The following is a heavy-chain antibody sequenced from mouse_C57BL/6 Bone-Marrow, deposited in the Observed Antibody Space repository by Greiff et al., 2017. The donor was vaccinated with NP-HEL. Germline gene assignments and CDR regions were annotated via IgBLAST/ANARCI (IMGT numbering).Heavy chain of an antibody. D-gene: IGHD2-5*01. CDR1: GYTFTDYY. V-gene: IGHV1-19*01. J-gene: IGHJ4*01. CDR3: ASYSKGYAMDY. Sequence: EVQRVESGPVLVKPGASVKMSCKASGYTFTDYYMNWVKQSHGKSLEWIGVINPYNGGTSYNQKFKGKATLTVDKSSSTAYMELNSLTSEDSAVYYCASYSKGYAMDYWGQGTSVTVSS. CDR2: INPYNGGT.